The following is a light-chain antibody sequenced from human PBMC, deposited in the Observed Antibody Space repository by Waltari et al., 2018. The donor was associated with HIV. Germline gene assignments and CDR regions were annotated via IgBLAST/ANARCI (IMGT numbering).Light chain of an antibody. Sequence: DIQMTQSPSSVSASVGDTVTITCRASEGIASWLAWYQQKPGEAPNLLIYPASSLQTGVLSRFSGSESGTDFTLTISSLQPEDFATYYCQQANSFPWTFGQGTKVEIK. CDR3: QQANSFPWT. CDR1: EGIASW. CDR2: PAS. V-gene: IGKV1-12*02. J-gene: IGKJ1*01.